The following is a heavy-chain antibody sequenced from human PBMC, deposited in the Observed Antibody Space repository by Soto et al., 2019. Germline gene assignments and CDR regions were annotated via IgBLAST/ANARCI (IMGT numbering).Heavy chain of an antibody. D-gene: IGHD3-22*01. CDR2: IYYSGST. Sequence: QVQLQESGPGLVKPSQTLSLTCTVSGGSISSGDYYWIWIRQPPGEALACIGYIYYSGSTYYNPSLESRVTMSVDTSRNQFSLKLTAVTAADTAVYYCARDNGGAYDPVEWGQGTLVTVSS. CDR3: ARDNGGAYDPVE. J-gene: IGHJ4*02. CDR1: GGSISSGDYY. V-gene: IGHV4-30-4*01.